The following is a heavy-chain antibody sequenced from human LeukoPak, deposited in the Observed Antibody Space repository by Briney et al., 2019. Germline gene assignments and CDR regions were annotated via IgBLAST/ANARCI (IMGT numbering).Heavy chain of an antibody. CDR3: ARATPSIAVAGTSGKDYYYYGMDV. D-gene: IGHD6-19*01. V-gene: IGHV3-33*01. CDR1: GFTFSSYG. CDR2: IWYDGSNK. J-gene: IGHJ6*02. Sequence: GGSLRLSCAASGFTFSSYGMHWVRQAPGKGLEWVAVIWYDGSNKYYADSVKGRFTISRDNSKNTLYLQMNSLRAEDTAVYYCARATPSIAVAGTSGKDYYYYGMDVWGQGTTVTVSS.